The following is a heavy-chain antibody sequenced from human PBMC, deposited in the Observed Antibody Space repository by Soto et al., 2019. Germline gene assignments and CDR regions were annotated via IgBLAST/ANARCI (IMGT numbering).Heavy chain of an antibody. CDR3: ALGELAYCGGDCYPCGY. CDR1: GGTFSSYA. J-gene: IGHJ4*02. D-gene: IGHD2-21*02. V-gene: IGHV1-69*01. CDR2: IIPIFGTA. Sequence: QVQLVQSGAEVKKPGSSVKVSCKASGGTFSSYAISWVRQAPGQGLEWMGGIIPIFGTANYAQKFQGRVTIAADESTSTAYMELSSLRSEDTAVYYCALGELAYCGGDCYPCGYWGQGTLVTVSS.